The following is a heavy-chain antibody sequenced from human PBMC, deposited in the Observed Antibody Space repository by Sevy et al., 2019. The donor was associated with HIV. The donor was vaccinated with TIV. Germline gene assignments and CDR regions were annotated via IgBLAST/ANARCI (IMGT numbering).Heavy chain of an antibody. CDR1: GGSFCGYY. Sequence: SETLSLTCAVYGGSFCGYYWSWIRQPPGKGLEWIGEINHSGSTNYNPSLKSRVTISVDTSKNQFSLKLSSVTAADTAVYYCARGYGQLRRYYFDYWGQGTLVTVSS. CDR2: INHSGST. V-gene: IGHV4-34*01. CDR3: ARGYGQLRRYYFDY. J-gene: IGHJ4*02. D-gene: IGHD4-17*01.